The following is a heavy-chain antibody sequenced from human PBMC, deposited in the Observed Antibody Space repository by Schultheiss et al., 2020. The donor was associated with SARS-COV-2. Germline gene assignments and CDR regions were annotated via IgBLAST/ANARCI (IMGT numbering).Heavy chain of an antibody. J-gene: IGHJ4*02. D-gene: IGHD2-2*01. CDR2: ISSSSSYI. CDR3: AREGVPGYYFDY. V-gene: IGHV3-21*01. Sequence: GGSLRLSCAASGFTFSSYAMHWVRQAPGKGLEWVSSISSSSSYIYYADSVKGRFTISRDNAKNSLYLQMNSLRAEDTAVYYCAREGVPGYYFDYWGQGTLVTVSS. CDR1: GFTFSSYA.